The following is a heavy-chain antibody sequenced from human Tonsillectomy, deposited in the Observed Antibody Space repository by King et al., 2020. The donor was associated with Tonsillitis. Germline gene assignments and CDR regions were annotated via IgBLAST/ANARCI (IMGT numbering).Heavy chain of an antibody. CDR3: AKGPRDNYDFWIGYSWTVYFDY. V-gene: IGHV3-9*01. Sequence: VQLVESGGGLVQPGRSLRLSCAASGFTFDDYAMHWVRQAPGKGLEWVSGISWNSGSIGYADSVKGRFTISRDNAKNSLYLQMNSLRAEDTALYYCAKGPRDNYDFWIGYSWTVYFDYWGQGTLVTVSS. CDR2: ISWNSGSI. CDR1: GFTFDDYA. J-gene: IGHJ4*02. D-gene: IGHD3-3*01.